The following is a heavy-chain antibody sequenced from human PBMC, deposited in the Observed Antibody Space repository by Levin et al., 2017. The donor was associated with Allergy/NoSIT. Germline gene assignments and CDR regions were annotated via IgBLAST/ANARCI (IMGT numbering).Heavy chain of an antibody. CDR3: AKAGAVAGSYYFDY. V-gene: IGHV3-23*01. Sequence: GESLKISFSSSFFPFLLSSLLFFLPSPFKGLDWVSAITGSGNTTYYAGSVKGRFSISRDNSKNTLSLQMNSLRVEDTAVYYCAKAGAVAGSYYFDYWGQGTLVTVSS. J-gene: IGHJ4*02. CDR2: ITGSGNTT. D-gene: IGHD6-19*01. CDR1: FFPFLLSS.